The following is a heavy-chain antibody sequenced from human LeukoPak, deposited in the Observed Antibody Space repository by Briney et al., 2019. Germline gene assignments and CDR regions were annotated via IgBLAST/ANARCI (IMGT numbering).Heavy chain of an antibody. J-gene: IGHJ5*02. Sequence: SETLSLTCAVNGGSFSGYYWSWIRQPPGKGLEWIGEINHSGSTNYNPSLKSRVTISVDTSKNQFSLKLSSVTAADTAVYYCARGQTVLLWFGELLMYNWFDPWGQGTLVTVSS. CDR1: GGSFSGYY. CDR3: ARGQTVLLWFGELLMYNWFDP. V-gene: IGHV4-34*01. CDR2: INHSGST. D-gene: IGHD3-10*01.